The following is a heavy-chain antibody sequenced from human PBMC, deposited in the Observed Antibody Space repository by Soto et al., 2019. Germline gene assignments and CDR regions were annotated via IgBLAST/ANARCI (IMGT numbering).Heavy chain of an antibody. CDR3: AKDPYEMRYSSGNNWFDP. D-gene: IGHD6-19*01. CDR1: GFTFSSYG. J-gene: IGHJ5*02. CDR2: ISYDGSNK. Sequence: GGSLRLSCAASGFTFSSYGMHWVRQAPGKGLEWVAVISYDGSNKYYADSVKGRFTISRDNSKNTLYLQMNSLRAEDTAVYYCAKDPYEMRYSSGNNWFDPWGQGTLVTVSS. V-gene: IGHV3-30*18.